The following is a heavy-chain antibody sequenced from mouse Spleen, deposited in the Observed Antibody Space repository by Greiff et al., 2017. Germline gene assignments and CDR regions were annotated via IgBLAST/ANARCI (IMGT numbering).Heavy chain of an antibody. V-gene: IGHV1-26*01. Sequence: VQLQQSGPELVKPGASVKISCKASGYTFTDYYMNWVKQSHGKSLEWIGDINPNNGGTSYNQKFKGKATLTVDKSSSTAYMELRSLTSEDSAVYYCARRWLRGYFDVWGTGTTVTVSS. CDR3: ARRWLRGYFDV. J-gene: IGHJ1*03. CDR1: GYTFTDYY. CDR2: INPNNGGT. D-gene: IGHD2-2*01.